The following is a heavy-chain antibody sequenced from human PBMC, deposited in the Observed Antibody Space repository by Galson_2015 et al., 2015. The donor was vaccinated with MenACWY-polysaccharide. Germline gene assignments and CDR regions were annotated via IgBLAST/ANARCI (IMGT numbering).Heavy chain of an antibody. D-gene: IGHD2-21*01. CDR3: VKDRVVARAKYFQH. CDR1: GYTFSSYA. V-gene: IGHV3-23*01. CDR2: ISGSGGST. Sequence: SLRLSCAASGYTFSSYAMSWVRQAPGKGLEWVSAISGSGGSTYYDDSVKGRITICRDNYKKTLDQQMNNLRAEEPAEYYCVKDRVVARAKYFQHWGQGTLVTVSS. J-gene: IGHJ1*01.